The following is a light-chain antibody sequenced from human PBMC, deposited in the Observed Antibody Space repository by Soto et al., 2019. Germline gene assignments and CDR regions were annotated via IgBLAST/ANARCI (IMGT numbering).Light chain of an antibody. Sequence: QSVLTQPRSVSGSPGQSVTISCTGTSSDVGAYNYVSWYQHHPGKAPKVMIYDVSERPSGVPDRFSGSKSDNKASLTISGLQAEDEDDYYCCSYAGSYSWVFGGGTKLTVL. V-gene: IGLV2-11*01. CDR3: CSYAGSYSWV. J-gene: IGLJ3*02. CDR2: DVS. CDR1: SSDVGAYNY.